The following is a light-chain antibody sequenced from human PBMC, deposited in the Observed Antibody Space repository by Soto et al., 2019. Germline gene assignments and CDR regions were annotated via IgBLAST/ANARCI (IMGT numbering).Light chain of an antibody. V-gene: IGKV1-27*01. CDR2: EAS. CDR1: QDISDH. CDR3: QKYNRTPRT. Sequence: DFQMTQSPSSLSASVGDRVTITCRASQDISDHLAWYQHKPGQVPKLLIYEASTLLSGVPSRFSGGGSGTDFTLTISSLQPEDVATYYCQKYNRTPRTFGQGTKVELK. J-gene: IGKJ1*01.